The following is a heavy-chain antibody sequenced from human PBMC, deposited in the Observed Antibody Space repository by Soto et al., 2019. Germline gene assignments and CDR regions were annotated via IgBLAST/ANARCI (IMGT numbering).Heavy chain of an antibody. CDR2: IKTDGSST. CDR1: GFTFSRSW. J-gene: IGHJ4*02. V-gene: IGHV3-74*01. Sequence: GGSLRLSCAASGFTFSRSWMHWVRQAPGKGLVWVSRIKTDGSSTTYADSVKGRFTTSRDNAQNTLYLQVNSLRAEDTAVYYCASSGTANSHFDYWGQGTLVTVSS. D-gene: IGHD2-21*02. CDR3: ASSGTANSHFDY.